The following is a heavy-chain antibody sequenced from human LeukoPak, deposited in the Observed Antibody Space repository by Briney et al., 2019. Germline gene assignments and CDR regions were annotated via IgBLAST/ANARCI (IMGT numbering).Heavy chain of an antibody. Sequence: PGGSLRLSCAASGFTFSSYSMNWVRQAPGKGLEWVSYISSSSRTIYYADSVKGRFTISRDNSKNTLYLQMNSLRAEDTAVYYCAKGAWEGYSYGYYYYMDVWGKGTTVTVSS. J-gene: IGHJ6*03. V-gene: IGHV3-48*01. CDR2: ISSSSRTI. D-gene: IGHD5-18*01. CDR1: GFTFSSYS. CDR3: AKGAWEGYSYGYYYYMDV.